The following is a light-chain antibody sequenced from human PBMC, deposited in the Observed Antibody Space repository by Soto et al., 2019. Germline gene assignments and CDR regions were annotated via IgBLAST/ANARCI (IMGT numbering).Light chain of an antibody. CDR2: DTS. Sequence: QCSHSPSALSASVGDRVTITCRASHVIDIYLACYQQRPGKVPQLLIYDTSILQSGVSSRFSGSGSGTDFTLTISSLQAEDFATYYCQLYRIYPSTFGRRAKVDIK. V-gene: IGKV1-9*01. CDR3: QLYRIYPST. CDR1: HVIDIY. J-gene: IGKJ4*01.